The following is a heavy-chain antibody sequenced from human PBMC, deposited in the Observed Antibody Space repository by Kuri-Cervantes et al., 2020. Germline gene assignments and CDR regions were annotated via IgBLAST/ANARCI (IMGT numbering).Heavy chain of an antibody. V-gene: IGHV3-21*04. J-gene: IGHJ3*02. D-gene: IGHD3-16*02. Sequence: ETLSLTCAASGLTFSSYSMNWVRQAPGKGLEWVSSISSSSSYIYYADSVKGRFTISRDNAKNSLYLQMNSLRAEDTALYYCAKFILGAFDIWGQGTMVTVSS. CDR1: GLTFSSYS. CDR2: ISSSSSYI. CDR3: AKFILGAFDI.